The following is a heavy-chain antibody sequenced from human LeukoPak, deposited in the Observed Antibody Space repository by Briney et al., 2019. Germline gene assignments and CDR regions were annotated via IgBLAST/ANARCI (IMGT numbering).Heavy chain of an antibody. Sequence: SETLSLTCTVSGGSISSCGYYWSWIRQHPGKGLEWIGYIYYSGSTYYNPSLKSRVTISVDTSKNQFSLKLSSVTAADTAVYYCARVRGRDYYYYYMDVWGKGTTVTVSS. CDR1: GGSISSCGYY. V-gene: IGHV4-31*03. CDR3: ARVRGRDYYYYYMDV. CDR2: IYYSGST. J-gene: IGHJ6*03.